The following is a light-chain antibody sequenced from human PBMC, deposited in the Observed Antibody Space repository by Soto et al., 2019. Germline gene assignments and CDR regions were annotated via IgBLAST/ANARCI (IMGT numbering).Light chain of an antibody. CDR1: QSVSSN. Sequence: EIVMTQSPVTLSVSPGERATLSCRASQSVSSNLAWYQQKPGQAXXXLXXGXFXRATGFPARFSGSGSGTEFNLTISSLQSEDFGVYYCQQYNNWPRATFGGGTKVDIK. CDR2: GXF. CDR3: QQYNNWPRAT. J-gene: IGKJ4*01. V-gene: IGKV3-15*01.